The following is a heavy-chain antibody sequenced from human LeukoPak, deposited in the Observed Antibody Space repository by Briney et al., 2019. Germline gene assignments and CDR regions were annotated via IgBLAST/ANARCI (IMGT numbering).Heavy chain of an antibody. D-gene: IGHD3-3*01. CDR2: IIPIFGTA. J-gene: IGHJ4*02. V-gene: IGHV1-69*05. Sequence: ASVKVSCKASGYTFTSYGISWVRQAPGQGLEWMGGIIPIFGTANYAQKFQGRATITTDESTSTAYMELSSLRSEDTAVYYCARDQTYDFWSGYFDYWGQGTLVTVSS. CDR1: GYTFTSYG. CDR3: ARDQTYDFWSGYFDY.